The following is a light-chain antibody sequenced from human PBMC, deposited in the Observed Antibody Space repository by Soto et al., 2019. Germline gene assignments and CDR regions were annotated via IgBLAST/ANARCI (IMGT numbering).Light chain of an antibody. J-gene: IGLJ3*02. Sequence: QAVVTQSPSASASLGASVKLTCTLSSGHSNYAIAWHQQQPEKGPRYLMKVNSDGSHSKGDGIPDRFSGSSSGAERYLTISSLQSEDEADYYCQIWGTGIPWVFGGGTKVTVL. V-gene: IGLV4-69*01. CDR2: VNSDGSH. CDR3: QIWGTGIPWV. CDR1: SGHSNYA.